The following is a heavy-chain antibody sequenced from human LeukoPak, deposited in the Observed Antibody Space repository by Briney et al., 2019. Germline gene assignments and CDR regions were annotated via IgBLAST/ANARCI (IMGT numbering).Heavy chain of an antibody. CDR2: INPDSGGT. J-gene: IGHJ4*02. Sequence: ASVKVSCKASGGTFSSYAISWVRQAPGQGLEWMGWINPDSGGTNYAQKFQGWVTMTRDTSISTAYMELSRLRSDDTAVYYCARDYYDSSGYSYYFDYWGQGTLVTVSS. D-gene: IGHD3-22*01. V-gene: IGHV1-2*04. CDR3: ARDYYDSSGYSYYFDY. CDR1: GGTFSSYA.